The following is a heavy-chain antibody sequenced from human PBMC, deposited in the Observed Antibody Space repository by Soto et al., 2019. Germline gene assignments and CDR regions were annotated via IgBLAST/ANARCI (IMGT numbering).Heavy chain of an antibody. D-gene: IGHD3-10*01. CDR3: ARVTVAWFGGSSTFDY. V-gene: IGHV4-59*01. CDR2: IYYSGST. J-gene: IGHJ4*02. CDR1: GGSISSYY. Sequence: SETLSLTCTVSGGSISSYYWSWIRQPPGKGLEWIGYIYYSGSTNYNPSLKSRVTISVDTSKNQFSLKLSSVTAADTAVYYCARVTVAWFGGSSTFDYWGQGTLVTVSS.